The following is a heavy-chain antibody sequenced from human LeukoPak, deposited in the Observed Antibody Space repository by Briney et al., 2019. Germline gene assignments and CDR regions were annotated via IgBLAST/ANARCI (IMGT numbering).Heavy chain of an antibody. D-gene: IGHD3-3*02. CDR2: IYTSGST. J-gene: IGHJ4*02. CDR1: GGSISSYY. Sequence: SETLSLTCTVSGGSISSYYWSWIRQPAGKGLEWIGRIYTSGSTNYNPSLKSRVTISIDTSKNQFSLKMNSVTAGGTAVYYCARERGYRLAFELGGQGTLVTVSS. CDR3: ARERGYRLAFEL. V-gene: IGHV4-4*07.